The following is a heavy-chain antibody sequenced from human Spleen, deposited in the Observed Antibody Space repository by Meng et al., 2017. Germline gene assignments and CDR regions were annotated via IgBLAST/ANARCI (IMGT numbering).Heavy chain of an antibody. CDR3: GRGWSPDP. CDR2: INQSGTT. D-gene: IGHD2-8*01. CDR1: GGSFSGYY. Sequence: QVPLQQWGAGLLKPSATLSLTGAVYGGSFSGYYWSWIRQPPGKGLEWIGEINQSGTTNYIPPLKSRVTISVDTSKNHFSLRVRSATAADTAVYYCGRGWSPDPWGPGTLVTVSS. V-gene: IGHV4-34*01. J-gene: IGHJ5*01.